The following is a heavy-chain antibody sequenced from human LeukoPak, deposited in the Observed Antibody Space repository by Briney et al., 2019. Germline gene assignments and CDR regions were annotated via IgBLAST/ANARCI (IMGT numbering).Heavy chain of an antibody. CDR3: ARDMLAVPSNWFDP. D-gene: IGHD2-8*01. CDR2: INPSGGGT. J-gene: IGHJ5*02. CDR1: GYTFTSYY. V-gene: IGHV1-46*01. Sequence: ASVKVSCKASGYTFTSYYIHWVRQAPGQGLGWMGVINPSGGGTSYAQKFQGRVTMTRDASTSTVYMDLRSLRSEDTAVYFCARDMLAVPSNWFDPWGQGTLVTVSS.